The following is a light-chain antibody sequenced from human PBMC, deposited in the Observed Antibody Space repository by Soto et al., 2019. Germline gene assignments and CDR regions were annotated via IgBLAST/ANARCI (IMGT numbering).Light chain of an antibody. J-gene: IGLJ3*02. V-gene: IGLV2-8*01. CDR3: SSYAASNNFYFV. CDR2: EVT. CDR1: SSDVGGYNY. Sequence: QSVLTQPPSASGSPGQSVTISCTGTSSDVGGYNYFSWYQQYPGRAPKLMIYEVTKRPSGVPDRFSGSKSGNTASLTVSGLQAEDEADSDCSSYAASNNFYFVFGGGTKLTVL.